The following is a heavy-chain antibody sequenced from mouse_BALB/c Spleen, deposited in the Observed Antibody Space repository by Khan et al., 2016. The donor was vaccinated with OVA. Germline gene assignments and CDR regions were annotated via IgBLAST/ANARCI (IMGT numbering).Heavy chain of an antibody. CDR3: TRSGFGNYESWDY. D-gene: IGHD2-1*01. CDR1: GYTFTSYW. CDR2: IYPGNSDT. V-gene: IGHV1-5*01. Sequence: VQLKQSGTVLARPGASVKMSCKASGYTFTSYWMHWVKQRPGQGLEWIGAIYPGNSDTNYNQKFKGKAKLTAVTSTSTAYMEFNSLTNEDSAVYYCTRSGFGNYESWDYWGQGTTLTVSS. J-gene: IGHJ2*01.